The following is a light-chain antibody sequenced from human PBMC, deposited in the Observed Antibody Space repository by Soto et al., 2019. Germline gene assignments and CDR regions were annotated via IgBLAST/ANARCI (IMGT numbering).Light chain of an antibody. CDR1: SSDVGSYNL. J-gene: IGLJ1*01. V-gene: IGLV2-23*03. Sequence: QSALTQPASVSGSPGQSITISCTGTSSDVGSYNLVSWYQQHQGKAPKLMIYEGSKRPSGVSNRFSGSKSGNTASLTISGLQAEDETDYYCCSYAGSSTLFGTGTKVTVL. CDR3: CSYAGSSTL. CDR2: EGS.